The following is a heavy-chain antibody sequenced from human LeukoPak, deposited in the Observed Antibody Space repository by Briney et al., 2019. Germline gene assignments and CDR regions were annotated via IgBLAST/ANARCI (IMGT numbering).Heavy chain of an antibody. CDR2: IYTSGST. V-gene: IGHV4-4*07. D-gene: IGHD6-19*01. CDR3: AREGQWLVRVNDAFDI. Sequence: PSETLSLTCTVSGGSISSYYWSWIRQPAGKGLEWIGRIYTSGSTNYNPSLKSRVTMSVDTSKNQFSLKLSSVTAADTAVYYCAREGQWLVRVNDAFDIWGQGTMVTVSS. CDR1: GGSISSYY. J-gene: IGHJ3*02.